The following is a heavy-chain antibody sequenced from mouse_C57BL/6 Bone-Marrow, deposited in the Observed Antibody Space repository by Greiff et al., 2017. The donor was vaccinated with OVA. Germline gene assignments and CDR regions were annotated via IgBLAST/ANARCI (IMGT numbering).Heavy chain of an antibody. CDR3: TRGYSNYYAMDY. V-gene: IGHV1-15*01. J-gene: IGHJ4*01. Sequence: QVQLQPSGAELVRPGASVTLSCKASGYTFTDYEMHWVKQTPVHGLEWIGAIDPETGGTAYNQKFKGKAILTADKSSSTAYMELRSLTSEDSAVYYSTRGYSNYYAMDYWGQGTSVTVSS. CDR1: GYTFTDYE. D-gene: IGHD2-5*01. CDR2: IDPETGGT.